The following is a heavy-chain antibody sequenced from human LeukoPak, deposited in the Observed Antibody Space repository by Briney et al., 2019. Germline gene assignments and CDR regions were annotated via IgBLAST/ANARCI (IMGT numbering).Heavy chain of an antibody. Sequence: SETLSLTCTVSAASISRSLFYWGWLRQPPGKGPEWIGSIYSTENTFYNPSLQSRVSISVDTSKNQFSLNLTSVTAADTAVYYCAKHDRTAVDAFDIWGQGTVVVVS. V-gene: IGHV4-39*01. J-gene: IGHJ3*02. D-gene: IGHD2-21*02. CDR3: AKHDRTAVDAFDI. CDR1: AASISRSLFY. CDR2: IYSTENT.